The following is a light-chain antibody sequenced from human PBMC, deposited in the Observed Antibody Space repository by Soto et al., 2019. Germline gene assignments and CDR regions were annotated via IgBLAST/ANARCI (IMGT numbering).Light chain of an antibody. CDR3: QQYNRYLT. J-gene: IGKJ4*01. Sequence: DILLISALAIPLKNEGDRVTITCRASQSVSSWLAWYQQKPGKAPKLLIYDASSLESGVPSRFSGSGSWTEFSLTISSLQPDDFATYYCQQYNRYLTFGGGTKVDIK. CDR2: DAS. V-gene: IGKV1-5*01. CDR1: QSVSSW.